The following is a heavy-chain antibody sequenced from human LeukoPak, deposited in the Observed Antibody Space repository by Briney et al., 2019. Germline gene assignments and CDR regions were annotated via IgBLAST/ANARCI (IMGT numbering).Heavy chain of an antibody. Sequence: GGSLRLSCAASGFTFDNYAMHWVRQAPGKGLEWVSLISGDDVNPYYADSVKGRFTISRDNSKNSLYLQMNSLRTEDTASYYCAKAVGGRWLLAGNDYYSGMDVWGQGTTVTVSS. V-gene: IGHV3-43*02. CDR2: ISGDDVNP. CDR1: GFTFDNYA. J-gene: IGHJ6*02. D-gene: IGHD3-22*01. CDR3: AKAVGGRWLLAGNDYYSGMDV.